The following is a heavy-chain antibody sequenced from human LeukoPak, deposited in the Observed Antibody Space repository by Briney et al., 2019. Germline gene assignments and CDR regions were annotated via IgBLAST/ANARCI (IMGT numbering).Heavy chain of an antibody. CDR1: GGSISSSSYY. J-gene: IGHJ4*02. D-gene: IGHD4-17*01. CDR3: ARFSYGDYGSFDY. Sequence: PSETLSLTCTVSGGSISSSSYYWGWIRQPPGKGLEWIGCIYYSGSTYYNPSLKSRVTISVDTSKNQFSLKLSSVTAADTAVYYCARFSYGDYGSFDYWGQGTLVTVSS. CDR2: IYYSGST. V-gene: IGHV4-39*01.